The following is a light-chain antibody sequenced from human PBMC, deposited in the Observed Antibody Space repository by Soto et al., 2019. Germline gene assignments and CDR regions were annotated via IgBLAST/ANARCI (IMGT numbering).Light chain of an antibody. V-gene: IGLV2-23*01. CDR1: SSDVGRYNL. J-gene: IGLJ2*01. CDR2: EGS. CDR3: WSYDSSRSLV. Sequence: QSALTQPASVSGSPGQSITISCTGTSSDVGRYNLVSWYQQHPGKAPKLMIYEGSKRPSGVSNRFSGSKSGNTASLTISGLQAEDEADYYCWSYDSSRSLVFGGGTKLTVL.